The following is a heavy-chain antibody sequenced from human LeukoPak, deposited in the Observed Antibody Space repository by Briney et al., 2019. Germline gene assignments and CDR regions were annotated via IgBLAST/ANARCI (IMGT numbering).Heavy chain of an antibody. V-gene: IGHV1-69*02. CDR3: ASYRRLGYCSSTSCEH. CDR2: IIPILGIA. D-gene: IGHD2-2*01. J-gene: IGHJ4*02. CDR1: GGTFSSYT. Sequence: SXXVSCKASGGTFSSYTISWVRQAPGQGLEWMGRIIPILGIANYAQKFQGRVTITADKSTSTAYMELSSLRSEDTAVYYCASYRRLGYCSSTSCEHWGQGTLVTVSS.